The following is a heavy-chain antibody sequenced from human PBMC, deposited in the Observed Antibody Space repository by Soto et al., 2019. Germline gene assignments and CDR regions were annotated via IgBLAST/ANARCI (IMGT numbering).Heavy chain of an antibody. CDR3: ARDARDGYNNFDY. Sequence: SETLSITCTVSGGSISSGGYYWSWIRQHPGKGLEWIGYIYYSGSTYYNPSLKSRVTISVDTSKNQFSLKLSSVTAADTAVYYCARDARDGYNNFDYWGQGTLVTVSS. D-gene: IGHD5-12*01. J-gene: IGHJ4*02. CDR2: IYYSGST. V-gene: IGHV4-31*03. CDR1: GGSISSGGYY.